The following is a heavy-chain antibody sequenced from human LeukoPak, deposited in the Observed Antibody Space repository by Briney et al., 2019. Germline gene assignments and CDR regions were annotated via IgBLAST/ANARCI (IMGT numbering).Heavy chain of an antibody. CDR3: ARDYGDYRFDY. V-gene: IGHV4-38-2*02. CDR2: IYHSGST. Sequence: SETLSLTCAVSGYSISSGYYWGWIRQPPGKGLEGIGSIYHSGSTYYNPSLKSRVTISVDTSNNQFSLKLSSVTAADTAAYYCARDYGDYRFDYWGQGTLVTVSS. D-gene: IGHD4-11*01. J-gene: IGHJ4*02. CDR1: GYSISSGYY.